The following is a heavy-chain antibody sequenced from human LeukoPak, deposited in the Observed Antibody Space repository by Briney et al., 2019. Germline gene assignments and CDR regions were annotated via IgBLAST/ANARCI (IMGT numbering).Heavy chain of an antibody. J-gene: IGHJ4*02. CDR1: GYTFTGYY. V-gene: IGHV1-2*02. CDR2: INPNSGGT. CDR3: ARDDYGGNSWSD. D-gene: IGHD4-23*01. Sequence: ASVKVSCKASGYTFTGYYMHWLRQAPGQGLEWMGWINPNSGGTNYAQKFQGRVTMTRDTSISTAYMELSRLRSDDTAVYYCARDDYGGNSWSDWGQGTLVTVSS.